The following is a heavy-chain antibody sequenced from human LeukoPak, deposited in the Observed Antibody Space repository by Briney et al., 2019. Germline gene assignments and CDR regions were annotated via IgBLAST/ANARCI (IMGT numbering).Heavy chain of an antibody. CDR3: ARIGRIVGAAFDY. CDR1: GFTFSDYY. Sequence: GGSLRLSCAASGFTFSDYYMSWIRQAPGKGLEWVSYISSSSSYTNYADSAKGRFTISRDNAKNSLYLQMNSLRAEDTAVYYCARIGRIVGAAFDYWGQGTLVTVSS. J-gene: IGHJ4*02. D-gene: IGHD1-26*01. V-gene: IGHV3-11*03. CDR2: ISSSSSYT.